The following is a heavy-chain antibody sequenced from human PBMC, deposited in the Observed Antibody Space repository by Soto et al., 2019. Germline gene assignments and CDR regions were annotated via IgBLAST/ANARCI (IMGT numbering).Heavy chain of an antibody. CDR1: GGSISSGGYY. CDR3: AYYGSGRGWFDP. J-gene: IGHJ5*02. V-gene: IGHV4-31*03. Sequence: QVQLQESGPGLVKPSQTLSLTCTVSGGSISSGGYYWSWIRQHPGKGLEWLGYTYYSGSTYYNPSIKNRVPISVDPSKNQFSLKRSSVTAADTAVYYCAYYGSGRGWFDPWGQGTLVTVSS. D-gene: IGHD3-10*01. CDR2: TYYSGST.